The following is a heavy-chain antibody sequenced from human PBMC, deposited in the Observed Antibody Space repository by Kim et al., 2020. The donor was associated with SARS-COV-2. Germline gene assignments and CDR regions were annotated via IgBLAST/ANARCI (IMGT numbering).Heavy chain of an antibody. CDR3: ARGGSSGYSYWYFDL. V-gene: IGHV3-13*01. J-gene: IGHJ2*01. D-gene: IGHD3-22*01. Sequence: PGSVKGRLPISRENAKNSLYLQMNSLRAGDTAVYYCARGGSSGYSYWYFDLWGRGTLVTVSS.